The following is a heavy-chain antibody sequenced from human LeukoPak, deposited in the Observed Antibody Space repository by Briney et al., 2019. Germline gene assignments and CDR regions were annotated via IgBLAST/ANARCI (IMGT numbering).Heavy chain of an antibody. D-gene: IGHD3-22*01. Sequence: GGSLRLSCAASGFTFSDYYMSWIRQAPGKGLEGVSYISSSGSTIYYADSVKGRFTISRDNAKNSLYLQMNSLRAEDTAVYYCARDYYDSSGYYRFDYWGQGTLVTVSS. CDR3: ARDYYDSSGYYRFDY. CDR2: ISSSGSTI. CDR1: GFTFSDYY. J-gene: IGHJ4*02. V-gene: IGHV3-11*01.